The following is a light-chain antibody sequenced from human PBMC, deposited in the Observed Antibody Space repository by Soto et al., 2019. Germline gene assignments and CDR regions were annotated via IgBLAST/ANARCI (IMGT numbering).Light chain of an antibody. Sequence: EVVLTQSPATLSLSPGERATLSCRASENVRTFVHWYQQKPGQAPRLLIYGASNRATGIPARFSGSGSGTDLSLPISTLEPEDFAVYYCKQHSHWPPWTCGQGTRVEIQ. CDR2: GAS. V-gene: IGKV3-11*01. J-gene: IGKJ1*01. CDR3: KQHSHWPPWT. CDR1: ENVRTF.